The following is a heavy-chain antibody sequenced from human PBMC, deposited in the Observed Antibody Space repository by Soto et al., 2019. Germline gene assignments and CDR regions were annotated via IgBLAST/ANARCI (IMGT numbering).Heavy chain of an antibody. V-gene: IGHV4-61*01. D-gene: IGHD6-19*01. CDR3: ARDGYSSGWYDY. J-gene: IGHJ4*02. CDR1: GGSVSSGSYY. CDR2: IYYSGST. Sequence: SETLSLTCTVSGGSVSSGSYYWSWIRQPPGKGLEWIGYIYYSGSTNYNPSLKSRVTISVDTSKNQFSLKLSSVTAADTAVYYFARDGYSSGWYDYWGQGTLVTVSS.